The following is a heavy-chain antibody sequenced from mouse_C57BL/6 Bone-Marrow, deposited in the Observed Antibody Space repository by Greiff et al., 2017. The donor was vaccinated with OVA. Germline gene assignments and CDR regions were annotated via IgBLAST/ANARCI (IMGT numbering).Heavy chain of an antibody. Sequence: VQLQQSGAELMKPGASVKLSCKATGYTFTGYWIEWVKQRPGHGLEWIGEILPGSGSTNYNEKFKGKATFTADTSSNTAYMQLSSLTTEDSAIYSCAREGGYYYGSYYFDYWGQGTTLTVSS. D-gene: IGHD1-1*01. CDR2: ILPGSGST. CDR1: GYTFTGYW. CDR3: AREGGYYYGSYYFDY. J-gene: IGHJ2*01. V-gene: IGHV1-9*01.